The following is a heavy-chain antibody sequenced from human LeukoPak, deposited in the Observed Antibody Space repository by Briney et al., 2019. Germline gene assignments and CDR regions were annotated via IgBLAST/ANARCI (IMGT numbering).Heavy chain of an antibody. D-gene: IGHD3-22*01. CDR1: GFTFSSYS. V-gene: IGHV3-21*01. CDR2: ISSSSSYI. CDR3: ASFHYDSSGYYLDY. Sequence: GGSLKLSCAASGFTFSSYSMNWVRQAPGKGLEWVSSISSSSSYIYYADSVKGRFTISRDNAKNSLYLQMNSLRVEDTAVYYCASFHYDSSGYYLDYWGQGTLVTVSS. J-gene: IGHJ4*02.